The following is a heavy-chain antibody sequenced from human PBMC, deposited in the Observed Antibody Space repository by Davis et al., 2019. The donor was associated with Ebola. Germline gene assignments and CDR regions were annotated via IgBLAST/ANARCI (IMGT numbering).Heavy chain of an antibody. V-gene: IGHV1-69*02. CDR3: ARHPRPSVVDTAMATGYYYYGMDV. D-gene: IGHD5-18*01. Sequence: AASVKVSCKASGHTFSSYTITWVRQAPGQGLEWMGRIIPVLGITNYAQKFQGRVTITADKSTSTAYMELSSLRSEDTAVYYCARHPRPSVVDTAMATGYYYYGMDVWGKGTTVTVSS. CDR2: IIPVLGIT. CDR1: GHTFSSYT. J-gene: IGHJ6*04.